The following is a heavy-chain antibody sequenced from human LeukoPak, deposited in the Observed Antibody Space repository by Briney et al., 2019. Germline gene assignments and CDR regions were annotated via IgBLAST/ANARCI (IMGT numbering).Heavy chain of an antibody. CDR2: IKQDGSEK. J-gene: IGHJ3*02. CDR3: ARSGSGSYPNDAFDI. D-gene: IGHD3-10*01. Sequence: GGSLRLSCAASGFTFSSYWMSWVRQAPGKGLEWVANIKQDGSEKYYVDSVKGRFTISRDNAKNSLYLQMNSLRAEDTAVYYCARSGSGSYPNDAFDIWGQGTMVTVSS. V-gene: IGHV3-7*01. CDR1: GFTFSSYW.